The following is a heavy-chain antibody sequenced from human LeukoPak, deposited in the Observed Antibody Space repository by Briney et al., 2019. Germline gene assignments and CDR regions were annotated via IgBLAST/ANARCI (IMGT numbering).Heavy chain of an antibody. J-gene: IGHJ3*02. D-gene: IGHD2-15*01. CDR3: ARWDAYCTGGSCYFGGFAFDI. Sequence: GGSLRLSCAASGFTFSSYAMHWVRQAPGKGLEWVASIKQDGGQNHYLDSVKGRFTISRDNAKSSLFLQLNSLSAEDTAMYYCARWDAYCTGGSCYFGGFAFDIWGQGTVVTVSS. CDR2: IKQDGGQN. CDR1: GFTFSSYA. V-gene: IGHV3-7*01.